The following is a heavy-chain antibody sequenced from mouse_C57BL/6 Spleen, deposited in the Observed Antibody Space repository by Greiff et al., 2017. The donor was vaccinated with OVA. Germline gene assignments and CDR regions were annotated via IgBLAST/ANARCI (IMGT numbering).Heavy chain of an antibody. J-gene: IGHJ4*01. CDR2: IYPGSGST. D-gene: IGHD2-2*01. CDR3: AREEGLRRYAMDY. CDR1: GYTFTSYW. V-gene: IGHV1-55*01. Sequence: QVQLQQSGAELVKPGASVKMSCKASGYTFTSYWITWVKQRPGQGLEWIGDIYPGSGSTNYNEKFKSKATLTVDTSSSTAYMQLSSLTSEDSAVYYCAREEGLRRYAMDYWGQGTSVTVSS.